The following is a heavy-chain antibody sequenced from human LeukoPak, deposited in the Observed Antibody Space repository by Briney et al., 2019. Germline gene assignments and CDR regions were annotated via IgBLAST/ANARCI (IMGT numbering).Heavy chain of an antibody. Sequence: SESLSLTCTVSGGSISSYYWSWIRQPPGKGLEWIGYIYYSGSTNYNPSLKSRVTISVDTSKNQFSLKLSSVTAADTAVYYCAGIPYYDILTGYFYWGQGTLVTVSS. D-gene: IGHD3-9*01. CDR2: IYYSGST. CDR3: AGIPYYDILTGYFY. CDR1: GGSISSYY. V-gene: IGHV4-59*08. J-gene: IGHJ4*02.